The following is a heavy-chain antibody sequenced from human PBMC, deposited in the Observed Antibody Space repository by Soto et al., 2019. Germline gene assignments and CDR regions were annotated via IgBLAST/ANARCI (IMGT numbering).Heavy chain of an antibody. J-gene: IGHJ4*02. V-gene: IGHV1-69*13. CDR1: GGTFSSYA. Sequence: SVKVSCKASGGTFSSYAISWVRQAPGQGLEWMGGIIPIFGTANYAQKFQGRVTITADESTSTAYMELSSLRSEDTAVYYCARDRANYYDSSGYLDYWGQGALVTVSS. D-gene: IGHD3-22*01. CDR2: IIPIFGTA. CDR3: ARDRANYYDSSGYLDY.